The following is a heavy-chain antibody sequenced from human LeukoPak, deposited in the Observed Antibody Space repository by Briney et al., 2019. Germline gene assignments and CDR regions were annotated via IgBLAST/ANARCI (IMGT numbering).Heavy chain of an antibody. D-gene: IGHD1-26*01. J-gene: IGHJ4*02. Sequence: GRSLRLSCAASGFTFSSYAMHWVRQAPGKGLEWVAVISYDGGSEYYADSVKGRFTIYRDNSKNKLYLQMNSLRAEDTAVYNCARGGGSYELDYWGQGTLVTVSS. CDR1: GFTFSSYA. CDR2: ISYDGGSE. V-gene: IGHV3-30-3*01. CDR3: ARGGGSYELDY.